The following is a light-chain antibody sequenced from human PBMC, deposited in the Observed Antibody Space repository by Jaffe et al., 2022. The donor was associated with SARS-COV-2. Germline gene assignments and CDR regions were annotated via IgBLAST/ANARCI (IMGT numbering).Light chain of an antibody. J-gene: IGKJ2*01. CDR3: QHYGDSPPDT. CDR1: QSVSSTY. V-gene: IGKV3-20*01. CDR2: GAS. Sequence: EIVLTQSPGTLSLSPGEGATLSCRASQSVSSTYLAWYQQKPGQAPRLLIYGASTRATGIPDRFSGSGSGTDFTLTISRLEPEDFAVYYCQHYGDSPPDTFGQGTKVESK.